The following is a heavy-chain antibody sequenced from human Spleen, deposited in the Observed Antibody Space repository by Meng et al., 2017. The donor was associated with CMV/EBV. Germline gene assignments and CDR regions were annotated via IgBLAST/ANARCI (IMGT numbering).Heavy chain of an antibody. CDR2: INPNSGGT. D-gene: IGHD6-13*01. CDR3: AREGIAAAGTIDY. Sequence: QVLLGRSAATVKKPGASEKVSCKASGYTLNGYYMHWVRQAPGQGLEWMGWINPNSGGTNYAQKFQDRVTMTRDTSISTAYMELSRLRSDDTAVYYCAREGIAAAGTIDYWGQGTLVTVSS. CDR1: GYTLNGYY. V-gene: IGHV1-2*02. J-gene: IGHJ4*02.